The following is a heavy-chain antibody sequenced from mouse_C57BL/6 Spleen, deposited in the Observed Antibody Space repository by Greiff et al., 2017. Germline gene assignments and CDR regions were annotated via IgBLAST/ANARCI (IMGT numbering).Heavy chain of an antibody. Sequence: QVTLKVSGPGILQSSQTLSLTCSFSGFSLSTSGMGVSWIRQPPGKGLEWLAHIYGDDDKRYTPSLKSRITISKDTSRKQVFLKSTRVDTADTATYYCARRAGDYSCYFDYWGQGTTLTVSS. D-gene: IGHD2-12*01. CDR1: GFSLSTSGMG. CDR3: ARRAGDYSCYFDY. CDR2: IYGDDDK. J-gene: IGHJ2*01. V-gene: IGHV8-12*01.